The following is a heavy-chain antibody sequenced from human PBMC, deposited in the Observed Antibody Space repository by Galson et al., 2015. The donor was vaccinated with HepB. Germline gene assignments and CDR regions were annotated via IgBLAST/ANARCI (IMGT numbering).Heavy chain of an antibody. CDR3: VKERRGYYGGY. V-gene: IGHV3-30*18. CDR2: ISYDGSMK. Sequence: SLRLSCAASGFTFSDYAMHWVRQAPGEGLEWVALISYDGSMKYYADSVKGRFTISRDSPRNTLFLQMNSLRIEDTAVYYCVKERRGYYGGYWGQGTLVTVSS. D-gene: IGHD3-10*01. CDR1: GFTFSDYA. J-gene: IGHJ4*02.